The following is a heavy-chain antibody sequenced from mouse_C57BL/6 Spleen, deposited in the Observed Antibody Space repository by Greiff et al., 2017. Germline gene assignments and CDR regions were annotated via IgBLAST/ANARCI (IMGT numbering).Heavy chain of an antibody. J-gene: IGHJ1*03. Sequence: DVMLVESGGGLVQPGGSLSLSCAASGFTFTDYYMSWVRQPPGKALEWLGFIRNKANGYTTEYSASVKGRFTISRDNSQSILYLQMNALRAEDSATYYCARYPSYYDYDRYFDVWGTGTTVTVSS. D-gene: IGHD2-4*01. CDR1: GFTFTDYY. CDR2: IRNKANGYTT. CDR3: ARYPSYYDYDRYFDV. V-gene: IGHV7-3*01.